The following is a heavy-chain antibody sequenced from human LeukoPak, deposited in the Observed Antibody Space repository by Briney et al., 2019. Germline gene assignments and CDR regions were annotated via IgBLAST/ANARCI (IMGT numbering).Heavy chain of an antibody. Sequence: GGSLRLSCAASGVTVSNNLMNWVRQAPGKGLEWVSLIYSGGDTHYADSVKGRFTISRDKSKDTLYLQMNSLRVEDTAVYYCARDPPAVAINTYGWGQGTLVTVSS. CDR1: GVTVSNNL. J-gene: IGHJ4*02. CDR2: IYSGGDT. D-gene: IGHD5-24*01. V-gene: IGHV3-66*01. CDR3: ARDPPAVAINTYG.